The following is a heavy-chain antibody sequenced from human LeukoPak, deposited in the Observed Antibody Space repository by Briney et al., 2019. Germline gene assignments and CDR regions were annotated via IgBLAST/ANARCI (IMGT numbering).Heavy chain of an antibody. Sequence: GGSLRLSCAASGFNVSNNHMSWVRQAPGKGLEWVSVIYRHGGTAYADSVQGRFSISRDNSKNTVDLKMNSLRHEDTSVYYCARDVIYDSEIYSYGGSWGQGTLVTVSS. CDR2: IYRHGGT. V-gene: IGHV3-66*01. D-gene: IGHD3-16*01. CDR1: GFNVSNNH. J-gene: IGHJ5*02. CDR3: ARDVIYDSEIYSYGGS.